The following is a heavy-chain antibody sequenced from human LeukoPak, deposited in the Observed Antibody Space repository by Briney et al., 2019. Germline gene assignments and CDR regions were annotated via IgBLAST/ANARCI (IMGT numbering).Heavy chain of an antibody. CDR1: RGTFSRYA. J-gene: IGHJ4*02. CDR2: IIPIFGTA. D-gene: IGHD3-22*01. CDR3: ASDYYGSSGYYYGFDY. V-gene: IGHV1-69*01. Sequence: AVPVSCKASRGTFSRYAISWLRQAPGQGLEWMGGIIPIFGTANYAEKFQGRVTITADESTSTAYMELSSLRSEDTAVYYCASDYYGSSGYYYGFDYWGQGTLVTVSS.